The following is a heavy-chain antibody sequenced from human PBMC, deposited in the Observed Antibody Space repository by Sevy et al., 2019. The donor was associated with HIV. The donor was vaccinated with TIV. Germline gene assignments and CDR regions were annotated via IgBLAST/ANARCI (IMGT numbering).Heavy chain of an antibody. CDR3: ARLSGYSSSWSYFDY. CDR2: ISSSTI. CDR1: GFTFSSYS. D-gene: IGHD6-13*01. J-gene: IGHJ4*02. V-gene: IGHV3-48*01. Sequence: GGSLRLSCAASGFTFSSYSMNWVRQAPGKGLEWVSYISSSTIYYADSVKGRFTISRDNAKNSLYLQMNSLRAEDTAVYYRARLSGYSSSWSYFDYWGQGTLVTVSS.